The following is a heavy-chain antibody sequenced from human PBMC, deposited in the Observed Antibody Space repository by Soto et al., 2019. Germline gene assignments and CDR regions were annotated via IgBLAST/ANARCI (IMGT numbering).Heavy chain of an antibody. CDR3: ARLTYYYDSSGYYYGDSCFDY. J-gene: IGHJ4*02. D-gene: IGHD3-22*01. CDR2: INHSGST. V-gene: IGHV4-34*01. CDR1: GGSFSGYY. Sequence: PSETLSLTCAVYGGSFSGYYWSWIRQPPGKGLEWIGEINHSGSTNYNPSLKSRVTISVDTSKNQFSLKLSSVTAADTAVYYCARLTYYYDSSGYYYGDSCFDYWGQGTLVTV.